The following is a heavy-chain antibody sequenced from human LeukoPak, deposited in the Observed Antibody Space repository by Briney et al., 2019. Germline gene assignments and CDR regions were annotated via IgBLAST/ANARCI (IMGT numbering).Heavy chain of an antibody. CDR2: ISWNTRSV. D-gene: IGHD3-9*01. V-gene: IGHV3-9*01. CDR3: QKAAYDILTAYLDY. Sequence: PGGSLRLSCAASGFTFSSYWMSWVRQAPGKGLEWVSGISWNTRSVGYADSVKGRFTISRDNAKNSLYLQMNSLRTEDTALYYCQKAAYDILTAYLDYWGQGTLVTVPS. CDR1: GFTFSSYW. J-gene: IGHJ4*02.